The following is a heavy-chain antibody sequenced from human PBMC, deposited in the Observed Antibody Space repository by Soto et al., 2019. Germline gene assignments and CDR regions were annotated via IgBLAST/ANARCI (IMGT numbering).Heavy chain of an antibody. CDR2: ISYDGSNK. D-gene: IGHD3-22*01. CDR1: GFTFSSYG. V-gene: IGHV3-30*18. Sequence: QVQLVESGGGVVQPGRSLRLSCAASGFTFSSYGMHWVRQAPGKGLEWVAVISYDGSNKYYADSVKGRFTITRDNSKNTLYLQRNSLSTEDTAVYYCAKHPTGLGSIGYYGYWGQGTLVTVSS. J-gene: IGHJ4*02. CDR3: AKHPTGLGSIGYYGY.